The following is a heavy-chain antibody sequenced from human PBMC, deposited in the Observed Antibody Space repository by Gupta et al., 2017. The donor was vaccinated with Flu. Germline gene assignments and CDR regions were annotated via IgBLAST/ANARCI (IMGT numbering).Heavy chain of an antibody. Sequence: SGGDYGSWIRQHPGKGLEWIGYIYYSGSTYNPSLKSRVTISVDTSANQFSLKLSSVNAADTAVYYCARGKMGVSGTGYFDSWGQGTLVTVSS. CDR3: ARGKMGVSGTGYFDS. V-gene: IGHV4-31*02. CDR1: SGGDY. CDR2: IYYSGST. J-gene: IGHJ4*02. D-gene: IGHD3-16*01.